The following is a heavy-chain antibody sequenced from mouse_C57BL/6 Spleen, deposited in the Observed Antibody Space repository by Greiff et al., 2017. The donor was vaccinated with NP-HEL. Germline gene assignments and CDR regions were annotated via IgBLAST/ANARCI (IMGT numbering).Heavy chain of an antibody. J-gene: IGHJ3*01. CDR3: APGCDGPWCAY. Sequence: EVQLQQSVAELVRPGASVKLSCTASGFNIKHTYMHWVKQRPEQGLEWIGRIDPANGNTKYAPKFQGKATITADTSSNTAYLQLSSLTSADTDSYYCAPGCDGPWCAYWGQGTLVTVSA. V-gene: IGHV14-3*01. CDR2: IDPANGNT. CDR1: GFNIKHTY. D-gene: IGHD2-3*01.